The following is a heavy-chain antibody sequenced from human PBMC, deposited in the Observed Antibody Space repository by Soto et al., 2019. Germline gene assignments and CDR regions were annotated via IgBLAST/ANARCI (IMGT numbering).Heavy chain of an antibody. V-gene: IGHV1-2*02. CDR3: ASIAARRGNWFDP. J-gene: IGHJ5*02. D-gene: IGHD6-13*01. CDR2: INPHSGGT. CDR1: GYTFTGYY. Sequence: SVKVSCKASGYTFTGYYMHWVRQAPGQGLEWMGWINPHSGGTNYAQKFQGRVTMTRDTSISTAYMELSRLRSDDTAVYYCASIAARRGNWFDPWGQGTLVTVSS.